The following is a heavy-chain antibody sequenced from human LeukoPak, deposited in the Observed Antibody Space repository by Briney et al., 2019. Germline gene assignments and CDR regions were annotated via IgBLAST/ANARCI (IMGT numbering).Heavy chain of an antibody. J-gene: IGHJ6*03. CDR3: AREGRDCSSTSCYVRAPYRNYYYYYMDV. V-gene: IGHV3-48*03. Sequence: GGSLRLSCAASGFTFGSFEMNWVRQAPGKGLEWVSYITSSGSTKYYADSVKGRFTISRDNAKNSLYLQMNSLRAEDTAVYYCAREGRDCSSTSCYVRAPYRNYYYYYMDVWGKGTTVTVSS. CDR2: ITSSGSTK. D-gene: IGHD2-2*01. CDR1: GFTFGSFE.